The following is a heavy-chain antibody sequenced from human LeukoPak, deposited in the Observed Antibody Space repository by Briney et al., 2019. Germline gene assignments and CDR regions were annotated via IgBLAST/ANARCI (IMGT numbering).Heavy chain of an antibody. CDR1: GYTFTSYG. V-gene: IGHV1-18*01. Sequence: ASVKVSCKASGYTFTSYGITWVRQAPGQGLEWMGWISSYNGDTKYAQKVQGRVTVTTDTSTSTAYMELGSLSLDDTAVYYCAREDYGGGFDYWGQGTLVTVSS. D-gene: IGHD4-23*01. CDR3: AREDYGGGFDY. CDR2: ISSYNGDT. J-gene: IGHJ4*02.